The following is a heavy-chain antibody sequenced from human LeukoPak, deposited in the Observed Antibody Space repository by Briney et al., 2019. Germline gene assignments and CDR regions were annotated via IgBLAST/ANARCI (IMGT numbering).Heavy chain of an antibody. CDR1: GGSISSGSYY. CDR2: IYTSGST. Sequence: SETLSLTCTVSGGSISSGSYYWSWIRQPAGKGLEWIGRIYTSGSTNYNPSLKSRVTISVDTSKNQFSLKLSSVTAADTAVYYCAREWYYGFEGLGGFDYWGQGTLVTVSS. D-gene: IGHD3-10*01. J-gene: IGHJ4*02. CDR3: AREWYYGFEGLGGFDY. V-gene: IGHV4-61*02.